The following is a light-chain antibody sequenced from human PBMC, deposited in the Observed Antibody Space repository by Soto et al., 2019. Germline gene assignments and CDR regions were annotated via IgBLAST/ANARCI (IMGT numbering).Light chain of an antibody. CDR1: QGISSW. Sequence: DIQMTQSPSALSASVGDRVTITCRGSQGISSWLAWYQQKPGKAPRLLIYKASSLASGVPSRFSGSGSGTECTLTISSLETEDVATYHCQQHTTFGQGTKVEI. CDR3: QQHTT. CDR2: KAS. V-gene: IGKV1-5*03. J-gene: IGKJ1*01.